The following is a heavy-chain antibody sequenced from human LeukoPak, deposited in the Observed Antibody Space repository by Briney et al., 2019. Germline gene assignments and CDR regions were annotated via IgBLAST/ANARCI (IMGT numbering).Heavy chain of an antibody. CDR1: GLTFSDFW. CDR3: TTDLRWELSPFDY. J-gene: IGHJ4*02. Sequence: GGSLRLSCAASGLTFSDFWMHWVRQPPGKGLVWVALVKGDGRTTIYADSVKGRFTIPKDNAKNTLYLKMNSLKTEDTGVYYCTTDLRWELSPFDYGGQGTLVTVSS. V-gene: IGHV3-74*01. D-gene: IGHD1-26*01. CDR2: VKGDGRTT.